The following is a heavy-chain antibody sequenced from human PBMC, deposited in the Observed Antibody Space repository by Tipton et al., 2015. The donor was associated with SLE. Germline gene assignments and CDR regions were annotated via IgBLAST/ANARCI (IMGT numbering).Heavy chain of an antibody. J-gene: IGHJ4*02. Sequence: TLSLTCAVYGGSFSGYNWNWIRQAPGKGLEWIGEINHSGTTHYSPSLRSRVSMSVDTAKDQFSLKLSSVTAADTAMYYCARVETFMVVTPIYYFDHWGQGTLVTVSS. CDR1: GGSFSGYN. CDR3: ARVETFMVVTPIYYFDH. D-gene: IGHD4/OR15-4a*01. V-gene: IGHV4-34*01. CDR2: INHSGTT.